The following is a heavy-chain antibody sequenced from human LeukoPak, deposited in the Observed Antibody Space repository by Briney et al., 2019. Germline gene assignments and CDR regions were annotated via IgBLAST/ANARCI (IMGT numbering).Heavy chain of an antibody. CDR2: INPSGGST. J-gene: IGHJ5*02. V-gene: IGHV1-46*01. D-gene: IGHD3-10*01. Sequence: ASVKVSCKASGYTFTSYYMHWVRQAPGQGLEWMGIINPSGGSTNYAQKFQRRVPMTRDTSTSTVYMELSSLRSEDTAVYYCARDITMVRGVIITRWFDPWGQGTLVTVSS. CDR1: GYTFTSYY. CDR3: ARDITMVRGVIITRWFDP.